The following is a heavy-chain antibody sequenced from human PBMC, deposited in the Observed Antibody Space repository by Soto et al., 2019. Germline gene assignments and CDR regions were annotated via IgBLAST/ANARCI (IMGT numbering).Heavy chain of an antibody. Sequence: GGSLRLSCTASGFTFGGYPMSWFRRAPGKGLEWVGFIRSKAYGGTTEYAASVKGRFTISRDDSKSIAYLQMNSLKTEDTAVYYCLRGVDYDFWSGSFDYWGQGTLLTFS. CDR3: LRGVDYDFWSGSFDY. D-gene: IGHD3-3*01. CDR2: IRSKAYGGTT. V-gene: IGHV3-49*03. J-gene: IGHJ4*02. CDR1: GFTFGGYP.